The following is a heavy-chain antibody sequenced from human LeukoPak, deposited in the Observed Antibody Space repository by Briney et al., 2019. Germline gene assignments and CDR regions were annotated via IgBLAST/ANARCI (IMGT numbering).Heavy chain of an antibody. CDR2: INAYNGNT. J-gene: IGHJ4*02. CDR3: ARDAGKLSCSH. CDR1: GYTFTIYG. D-gene: IGHD1-14*01. V-gene: IGHV1-18*01. Sequence: GASVKVSCKASGYTFTIYGISWVRQAPGQGLEWIGWINAYNGNTNYGRKLQGRVTMTTDTTTSTAYMELRSLRSDDTAVYYCARDAGKLSCSHWGQGTLVTVSS.